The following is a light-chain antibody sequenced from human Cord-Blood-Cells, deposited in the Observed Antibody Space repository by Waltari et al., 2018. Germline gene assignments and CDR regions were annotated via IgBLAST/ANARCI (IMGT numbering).Light chain of an antibody. CDR2: DAS. V-gene: IGKV1-5*01. CDR1: QSISSW. J-gene: IGKJ1*01. Sequence: DLQMTQYPSTLSASVGDRVTITCRASQSISSWLAWYQQKPGKAPKLLIYDASSLESGVPSRFSGSGSGTEFTLTISSLQPDDFATYYCQQYNSYGTFGQGTKVEIK. CDR3: QQYNSYGT.